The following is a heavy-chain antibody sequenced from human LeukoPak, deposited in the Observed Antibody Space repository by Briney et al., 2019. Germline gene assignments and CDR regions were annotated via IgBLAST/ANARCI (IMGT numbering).Heavy chain of an antibody. D-gene: IGHD3-3*01. J-gene: IGHJ6*03. CDR2: IKQDGSEK. V-gene: IGHV3-7*01. CDR1: GFTFSSYW. CDR3: ARHNYDFWSVYMDV. Sequence: SGGSLRLSCAASGFTFSSYWMSWVRQAPGKGLEWLANIKQDGSEKYYVDSVKGRFTISRDNAKNSLYLQMNNLRAEDTAVYYCARHNYDFWSVYMDVWGKGTTVTVSS.